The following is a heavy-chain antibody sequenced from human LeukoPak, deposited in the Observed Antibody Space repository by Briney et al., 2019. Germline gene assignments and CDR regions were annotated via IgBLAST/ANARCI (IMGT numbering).Heavy chain of an antibody. V-gene: IGHV5-51*01. Sequence: GESLKISCKGSGYSFTSYWIGWVRQMPGKGLEWMGIIYPGDSDTRYSPSFQGQVTISADKSTSTAYLQWSSLKASDTAMYYCARQDGYCSGGSCYSSWFDPWGQGTLVTVSS. CDR2: IYPGDSDT. D-gene: IGHD2-15*01. J-gene: IGHJ5*02. CDR1: GYSFTSYW. CDR3: ARQDGYCSGGSCYSSWFDP.